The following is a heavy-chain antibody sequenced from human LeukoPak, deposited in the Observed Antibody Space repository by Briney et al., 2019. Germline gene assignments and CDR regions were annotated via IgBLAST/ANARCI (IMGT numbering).Heavy chain of an antibody. CDR2: ISGSGGST. Sequence: GGSLRLSCAASGFTFSSYAMSWVRQAPGKGLEWVSAISGSGGSTYYADSVKGRFTISRDNSKNTLYLQMNSLRAEDTAVYYGAKDYYCSSTSCYSYFDYWGQGTLVTVSS. CDR3: AKDYYCSSTSCYSYFDY. J-gene: IGHJ4*02. D-gene: IGHD2-2*02. V-gene: IGHV3-23*01. CDR1: GFTFSSYA.